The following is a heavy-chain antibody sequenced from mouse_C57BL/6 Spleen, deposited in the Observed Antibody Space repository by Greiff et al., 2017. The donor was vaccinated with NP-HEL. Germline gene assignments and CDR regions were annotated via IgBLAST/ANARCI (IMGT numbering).Heavy chain of an antibody. V-gene: IGHV1-64*01. Sequence: QVQLQQSGAELVKPGASVKLSCKASGYTFTSYWMHWVKQRPGQGLEWIGMIHPNSGSTNYNEKFKSKATLTVDKSSSTAYMQLSSLTSEDSAVYYCARGDYDYGYFDVWGTGTTVTVSS. CDR2: IHPNSGST. D-gene: IGHD2-4*01. CDR3: ARGDYDYGYFDV. CDR1: GYTFTSYW. J-gene: IGHJ1*03.